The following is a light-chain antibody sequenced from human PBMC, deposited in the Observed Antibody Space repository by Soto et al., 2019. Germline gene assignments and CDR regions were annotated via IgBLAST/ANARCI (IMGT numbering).Light chain of an antibody. CDR1: QSVSSTY. CDR2: AAS. CDR3: QQYGGSPLIT. V-gene: IGKV3-20*01. Sequence: EIAFTQSPGTLSLSPGERATLSCRASQSVSSTYLAWYQQKPGRAPRLLIYAASSRATGIPDRSSGSGSGTDFTLTISKLEPEDFAVYYCQQYGGSPLITFGQGTRLEIK. J-gene: IGKJ5*01.